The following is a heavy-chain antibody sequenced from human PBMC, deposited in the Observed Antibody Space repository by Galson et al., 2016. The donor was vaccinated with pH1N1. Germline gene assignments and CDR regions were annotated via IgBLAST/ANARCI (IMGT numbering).Heavy chain of an antibody. J-gene: IGHJ5*02. Sequence: SVKVSCKASGYTFTNYYMHWVRQAPGQGLEWMGIINPSGGSARFAQKFQGRVTMTRDTSTNTVYMELSSLKSDDTAVYYCARAVKNCSGGSCYSFDRWGQGTLVIVSS. CDR2: INPSGGSA. V-gene: IGHV1-46*01. CDR1: GYTFTNYY. CDR3: ARAVKNCSGGSCYSFDR. D-gene: IGHD2-15*01.